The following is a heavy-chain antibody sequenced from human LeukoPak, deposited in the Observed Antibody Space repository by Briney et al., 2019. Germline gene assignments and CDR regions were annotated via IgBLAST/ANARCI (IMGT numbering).Heavy chain of an antibody. CDR2: INEDGSEI. J-gene: IGHJ6*02. CDR3: AREES. CDR1: GFIFSNYW. V-gene: IGHV3-7*04. Sequence: GGSLRLSCAASGFIFSNYWMSWVRQAPGKGLEWVANINEDGSEIYYADSVKGRFTISRDNAKRSLYLQMNNVRAEDTAVYYCAREESWGQGTTVTVSS.